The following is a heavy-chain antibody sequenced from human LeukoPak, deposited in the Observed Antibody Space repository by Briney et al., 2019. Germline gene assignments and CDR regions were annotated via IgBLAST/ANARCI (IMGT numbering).Heavy chain of an antibody. V-gene: IGHV4-38-2*02. Sequence: SETLSLTCTVSGDSISSGYFWGWIRQPPGKGLEWIGTIYHSGSTYYNPSLKSRVTISLDTSKNQFSLKLSSVAAADTAVYYCARERDMIVAYWGQGTLVTVSS. CDR3: ARERDMIVAY. CDR1: GDSISSGYF. J-gene: IGHJ4*02. D-gene: IGHD3-22*01. CDR2: IYHSGST.